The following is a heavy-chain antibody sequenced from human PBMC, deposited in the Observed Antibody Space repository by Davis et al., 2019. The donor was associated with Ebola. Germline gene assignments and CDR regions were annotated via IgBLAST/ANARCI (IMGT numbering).Heavy chain of an antibody. CDR1: GGSVSSGTYY. Sequence: MPSETLSLTCTVSGGSVSSGTYYWSWIRQPPGRALEWIGYIDYRGSTNYNPSLKSRVTMSLDKSKNQFSLQLNSLTAADTAVYYCAREIGNTILRRYGMDVWGQGTTVTVSS. CDR3: AREIGNTILRRYGMDV. D-gene: IGHD5-24*01. V-gene: IGHV4-61*01. J-gene: IGHJ6*02. CDR2: IDYRGST.